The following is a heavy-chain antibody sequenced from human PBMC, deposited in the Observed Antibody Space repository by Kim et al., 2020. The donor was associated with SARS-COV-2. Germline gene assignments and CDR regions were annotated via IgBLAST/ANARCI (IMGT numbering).Heavy chain of an antibody. V-gene: IGHV1-69*01. D-gene: IGHD3-22*01. Sequence: QKFQGRVTITADEATSTAYMELSRLRSEDTAVYYCARIESYDSSGYYIDYWGQGTLVTVSS. CDR3: ARIESYDSSGYYIDY. J-gene: IGHJ4*02.